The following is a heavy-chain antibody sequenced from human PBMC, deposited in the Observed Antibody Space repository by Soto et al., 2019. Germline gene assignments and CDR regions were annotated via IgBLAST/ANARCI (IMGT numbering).Heavy chain of an antibody. CDR1: GGSISSSSYY. CDR2: IYYSGST. V-gene: IGHV4-39*01. CDR3: ASGLRYSRRTGALY. Sequence: SETLSLTCTVSGGSISSSSYYWGWIRQTPGKGLEWIGSIYYSGSTYYNPSLKGRVTISVDTSKNQFSLKLSSVTAADTVVYSCASGLRYSRRTGALYWGQGTLVTVSS. J-gene: IGHJ4*02. D-gene: IGHD6-13*01.